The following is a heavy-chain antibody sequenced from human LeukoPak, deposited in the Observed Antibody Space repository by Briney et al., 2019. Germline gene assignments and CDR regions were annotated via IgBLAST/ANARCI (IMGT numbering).Heavy chain of an antibody. D-gene: IGHD3-22*01. CDR3: ARDRGYVPDY. CDR1: GFTFSSYE. CDR2: ISTSGTTI. Sequence: PGGSLRLSCAASGFTFSSYEMNWVRQAPGKGLEWVSYISTSGTTIYYAGSVKGRFTISRDNAKNTLYLQMNSLTAEDTAVYYCARDRGYVPDYWGQGTLVTVSS. J-gene: IGHJ4*02. V-gene: IGHV3-48*03.